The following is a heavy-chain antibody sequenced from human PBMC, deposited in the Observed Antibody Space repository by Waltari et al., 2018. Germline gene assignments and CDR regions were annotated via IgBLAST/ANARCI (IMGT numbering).Heavy chain of an antibody. D-gene: IGHD6-19*01. J-gene: IGHJ6*02. CDR1: GFTFSNAW. CDR3: TTDRGYSSGPIGDYYYYGMDV. Sequence: EVQLVESGGGLVKPGGSLRLSCAASGFTFSNAWMNWVRQAPGKGLEWVGRIKSKTDGGTTDYAAPGKGRFTISRDDSKNTLYLQMNSLKTEDTAVYYCTTDRGYSSGPIGDYYYYGMDVWGQGTTVTVSS. V-gene: IGHV3-15*07. CDR2: IKSKTDGGTT.